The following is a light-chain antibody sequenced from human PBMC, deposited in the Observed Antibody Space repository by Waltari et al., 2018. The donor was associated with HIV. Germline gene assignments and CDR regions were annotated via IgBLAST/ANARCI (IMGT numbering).Light chain of an antibody. Sequence: QSVLTQPPSVSAAPRQKVTISCSGTSSNIGNNFVSWYQQLPGTAPKLLIYDNNKRPSGIPDRLSGAKSGTSATLGITGLQTGDEADYFCATWDRSLSRVIVGGGTRLTVL. J-gene: IGLJ2*01. CDR3: ATWDRSLSRVI. CDR2: DNN. V-gene: IGLV1-51*01. CDR1: SSNIGNNF.